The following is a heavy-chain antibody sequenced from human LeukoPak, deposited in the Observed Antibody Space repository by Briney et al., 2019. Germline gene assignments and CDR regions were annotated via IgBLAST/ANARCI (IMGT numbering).Heavy chain of an antibody. D-gene: IGHD3-3*01. CDR2: INGGGNTT. J-gene: IGHJ6*03. CDR1: GLAFSSFA. Sequence: GGSLRLSCAASGLAFSSFAMGWVRQSPGKGLEWLSTINGGGNTTFYADSVKGRFTISRDNSKNTLYLHMDSLRPDDTRIYYLTQRYPFAVAETDYYFFYMDVWGRGTAVTVSS. V-gene: IGHV3-23*01. CDR3: TQRYPFAVAETDYYFFYMDV.